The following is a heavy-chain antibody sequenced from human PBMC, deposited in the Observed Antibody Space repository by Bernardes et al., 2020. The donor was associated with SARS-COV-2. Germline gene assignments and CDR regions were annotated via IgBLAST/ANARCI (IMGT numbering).Heavy chain of an antibody. CDR2: MNPNSGNT. Sequence: ASVKVACKASGYTFSTYDINWVRQATGQGLEWMGWMNPNSGNTGYAQKFQGRVTMTRNTSISTAYMELSSLRSEDTAVYYCARLHVTYYYGMDAWGQGTTVTVSS. J-gene: IGHJ6*02. CDR3: ARLHVTYYYGMDA. CDR1: GYTFSTYD. V-gene: IGHV1-8*01.